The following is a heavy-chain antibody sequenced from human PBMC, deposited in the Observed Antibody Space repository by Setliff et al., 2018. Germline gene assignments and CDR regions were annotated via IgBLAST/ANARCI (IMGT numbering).Heavy chain of an antibody. V-gene: IGHV1-2*02. CDR2: INPKNGVT. Sequence: ASVKVSCKTSGYNFRNYGISWVRQVPGQGLEWMGSINPKNGVTKYAQAFQDRVTMTRDTSITTAYMELSSLTYDDTAVYYCARDGASWLNWFDPWGQGTLVTVSS. J-gene: IGHJ5*02. CDR3: ARDGASWLNWFDP. CDR1: GYNFRNYG. D-gene: IGHD2-2*01.